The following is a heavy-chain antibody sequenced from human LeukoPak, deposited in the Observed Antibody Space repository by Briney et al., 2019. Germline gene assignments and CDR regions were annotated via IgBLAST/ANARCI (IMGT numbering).Heavy chain of an antibody. J-gene: IGHJ6*02. Sequence: GGPLRLSCAASGFIFSSYWMSWVRQAPGKGLEWVANIKQDGSEKHYVDSVKGRFTISRDNAKKSLYLQMDSLRAEDTAVYYCATISYYYGMDVWGQGTTITVS. CDR1: GFIFSSYW. CDR3: ATISYYYGMDV. V-gene: IGHV3-7*01. CDR2: IKQDGSEK.